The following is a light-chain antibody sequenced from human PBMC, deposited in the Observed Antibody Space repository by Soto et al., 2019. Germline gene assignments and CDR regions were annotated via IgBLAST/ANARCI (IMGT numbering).Light chain of an antibody. Sequence: EIVLTQSPATLSLSPGERATLSCRASQSVSSYLAWYQQKPGQAPRLLIYEASNRATGIPARFSGSGSGTDFTLTISSLEPEDFAVYYCQQRTDLVTFGGGTKVEIK. CDR1: QSVSSY. CDR2: EAS. J-gene: IGKJ4*01. CDR3: QQRTDLVT. V-gene: IGKV3-11*01.